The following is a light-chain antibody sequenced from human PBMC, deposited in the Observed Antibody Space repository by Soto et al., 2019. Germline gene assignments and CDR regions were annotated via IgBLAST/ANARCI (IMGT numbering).Light chain of an antibody. CDR3: CAHAGTQHYL. V-gene: IGLV2-8*01. CDR2: EVS. J-gene: IGLJ1*01. Sequence: QSALTQPPSASGSPGQSVTISCTGTSSDVGGYNYVSWYQQHPGKAPNLLIYEVSKRPSGVPDRFSGSKSGNTASLTVSGLQAEDEADYYCCAHAGTQHYLLGTGTKVTVL. CDR1: SSDVGGYNY.